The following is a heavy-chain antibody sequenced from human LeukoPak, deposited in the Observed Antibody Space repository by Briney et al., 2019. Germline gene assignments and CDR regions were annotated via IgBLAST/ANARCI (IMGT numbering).Heavy chain of an antibody. CDR3: ARGRTAMVTN. V-gene: IGHV4-4*07. D-gene: IGHD5-18*01. CDR1: GGSVSSYY. J-gene: IGHJ4*02. Sequence: PSETLSLTCAVSGGSVSSYYWSWIRQPAWKGLEWIGRIYSSGSTNYNPSLKSRVTMSVDTSKNQFSLKLSSVTAADTAVYYCARGRTAMVTNWGQGTLVTVSS. CDR2: IYSSGST.